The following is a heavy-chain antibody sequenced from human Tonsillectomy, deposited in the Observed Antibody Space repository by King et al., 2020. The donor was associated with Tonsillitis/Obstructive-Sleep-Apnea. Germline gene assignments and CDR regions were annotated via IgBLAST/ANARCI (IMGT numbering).Heavy chain of an antibody. V-gene: IGHV3-64D*06. CDR1: GFIFSSYA. CDR2: ISSNGGST. Sequence: VQLVESGGGLVQPGGSLRLSCSASGFIFSSYAMHWVRQAPGKGLEYVSAISSNGGSTYYADSVKGRFTISRDNSKNTLYLQMTSLRAEDTAVYYCVKDLRRAYDYWGQGTLVTVSS. J-gene: IGHJ4*02. CDR3: VKDLRRAYDY.